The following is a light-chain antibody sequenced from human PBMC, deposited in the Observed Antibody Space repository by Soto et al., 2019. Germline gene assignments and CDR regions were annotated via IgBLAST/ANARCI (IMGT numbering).Light chain of an antibody. CDR3: QHYRTS. J-gene: IGKJ4*01. Sequence: EIVLTQSPGTLSLSPGERATLSCRASQSVSSSYLAWYQQKPGQAPRQLIYGASSRATVIPGRFSGSASGTDFTLTITRLEPEDFAVYYCQHYRTSFGGGTRVEIK. CDR1: QSVSSSY. CDR2: GAS. V-gene: IGKV3-20*01.